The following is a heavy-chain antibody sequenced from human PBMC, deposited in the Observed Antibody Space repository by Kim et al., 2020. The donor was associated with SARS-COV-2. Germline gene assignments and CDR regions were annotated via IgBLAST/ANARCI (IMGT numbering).Heavy chain of an antibody. Sequence: GSLRLSCAASGITFSNAWMTWVRQAPGKGLEWVGRINSETDGATTDYAAPVKGRFPISRDDSKNTMYLQMNSMKTEDTAVYFWTTQVPASSGFDYWGQG. CDR1: GITFSNAW. CDR2: INSETDGATT. J-gene: IGHJ4*02. V-gene: IGHV3-15*01. D-gene: IGHD3-22*01. CDR3: TTQVPASSGFDY.